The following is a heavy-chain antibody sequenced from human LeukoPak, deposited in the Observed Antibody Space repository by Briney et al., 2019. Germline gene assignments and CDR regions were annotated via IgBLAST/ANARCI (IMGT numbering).Heavy chain of an antibody. CDR1: GFTFGSYA. CDR2: INWNGGST. J-gene: IGHJ6*03. CDR3: ARDGKAMVATSDYYYYYMDV. V-gene: IGHV3-20*04. D-gene: IGHD5-12*01. Sequence: GGSLRLSCAASGFTFGSYAMSWVRQAPGKGLEWVSGINWNGGSTGYADSVKGRFTISRDNAKNSLYLQMNSLRAEDTALYYCARDGKAMVATSDYYYYYMDVWGKGTTVTVSS.